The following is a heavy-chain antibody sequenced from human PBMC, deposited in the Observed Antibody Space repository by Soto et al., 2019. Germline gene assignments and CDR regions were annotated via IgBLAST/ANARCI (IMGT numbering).Heavy chain of an antibody. V-gene: IGHV3-74*01. Sequence: EVQLVESGGGLVQPGGSLRLSCAASGLTFSSYWMHWVRQAPGKGLVWVSRISTDGSVTTYADSVKGRFAISRDNAKNALDLQMNGLRTEDPAVSDCARDSYSSGWWGFDYGGQGTLVTVSS. CDR3: ARDSYSSGWWGFDY. CDR2: ISTDGSVT. CDR1: GLTFSSYW. D-gene: IGHD6-19*01. J-gene: IGHJ4*02.